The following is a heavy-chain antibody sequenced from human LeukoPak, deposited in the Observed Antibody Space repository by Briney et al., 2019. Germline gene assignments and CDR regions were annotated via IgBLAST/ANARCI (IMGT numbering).Heavy chain of an antibody. Sequence: PGGSLRLSCAASGFTFDDYAMHWVRQAPGKGLEWVSGISWNSGSIGYADSVKGRFTISRDNAKNSLYLQMNSLRAEDTALYYCAKDPTGYSSSWYGGGYFDYWGQGTLVTVSS. CDR1: GFTFDDYA. CDR2: ISWNSGSI. CDR3: AKDPTGYSSSWYGGGYFDY. V-gene: IGHV3-9*01. D-gene: IGHD6-13*01. J-gene: IGHJ4*02.